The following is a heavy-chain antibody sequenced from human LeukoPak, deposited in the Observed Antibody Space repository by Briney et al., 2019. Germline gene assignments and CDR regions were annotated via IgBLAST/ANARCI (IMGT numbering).Heavy chain of an antibody. V-gene: IGHV3-73*01. J-gene: IGHJ4*02. CDR2: IRSKAESYTT. Sequence: VGSLRLSCAASGFTFSGSARHWVRQASGQGLEWLGRIRSKAESYTTAYAASVKGRFIVSRDDSKNTAYLQMNSLKTEDPAVYYCRAAADLNDYWGQGTLVTVSS. CDR1: GFTFSGSA. D-gene: IGHD6-13*01. CDR3: RAAADLNDY.